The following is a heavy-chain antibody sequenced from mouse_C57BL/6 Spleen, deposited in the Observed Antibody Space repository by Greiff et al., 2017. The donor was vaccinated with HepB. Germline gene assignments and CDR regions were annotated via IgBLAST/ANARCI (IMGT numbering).Heavy chain of an antibody. CDR3: TTSGYYVGEVAY. CDR1: GFNIKDDY. J-gene: IGHJ3*01. V-gene: IGHV14-4*01. Sequence: EVQLKESGAELVRPGASVKLSCTASGFNIKDDYMHWVKQRPEQGLEWIGWIDPENGDTEYASKFQGKATITADTSSNTAYLQLSSLTSEDTAVYYCTTSGYYVGEVAYWGQGTLVTVSA. D-gene: IGHD2-3*01. CDR2: IDPENGDT.